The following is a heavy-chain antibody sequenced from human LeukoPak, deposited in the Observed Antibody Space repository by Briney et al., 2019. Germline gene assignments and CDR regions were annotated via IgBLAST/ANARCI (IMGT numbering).Heavy chain of an antibody. D-gene: IGHD3-10*01. J-gene: IGHJ6*03. CDR1: GGSISSYY. Sequence: SETLSLTCTVSGGSISSYYWSWIRQPPGKGLEWIGYIYYSGSTNYNPSLKSRVTISVDTSKNQFSLKLSSVTAADTAVYYCARGLKYYYGSGSYYGHIHYYYMDVWGKGTTVTVSS. V-gene: IGHV4-59*01. CDR2: IYYSGST. CDR3: ARGLKYYYGSGSYYGHIHYYYMDV.